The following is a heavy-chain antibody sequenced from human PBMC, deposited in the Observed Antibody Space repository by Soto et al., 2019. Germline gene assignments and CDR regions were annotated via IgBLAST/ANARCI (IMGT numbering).Heavy chain of an antibody. V-gene: IGHV3-30-3*01. CDR1: GFTFSSYA. D-gene: IGHD1-1*01. CDR3: AREIERTFDY. CDR2: ISYDGSNK. J-gene: IGHJ4*02. Sequence: QVQLVESGGGVVQPGRSLRLSCAASGFTFSSYAMHWVRQAPGKGLEWVALISYDGSNKYYADSVKGRFTISRDNSKNSLYLQMNSLRAKDTVVYYCAREIERTFDYWCQGTLVTVSS.